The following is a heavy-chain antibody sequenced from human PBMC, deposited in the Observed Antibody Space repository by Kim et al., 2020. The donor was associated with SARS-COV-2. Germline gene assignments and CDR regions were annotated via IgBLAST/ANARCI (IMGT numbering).Heavy chain of an antibody. CDR2: IYYIVST. V-gene: IGHV4-39*07. Sequence: SETLSLTCTVSGGSISSSSYYWGWIRQPPGKGLEWIGSIYYIVSTYYNPSLKSRVTISVDTSKNQFSLKLSSVTAADTAVYYCARVQYYYDNSGYYRGYFDLWGQGTLVTVSS. J-gene: IGHJ2*01. CDR3: ARVQYYYDNSGYYRGYFDL. CDR1: GGSISSSSYY. D-gene: IGHD3-22*01.